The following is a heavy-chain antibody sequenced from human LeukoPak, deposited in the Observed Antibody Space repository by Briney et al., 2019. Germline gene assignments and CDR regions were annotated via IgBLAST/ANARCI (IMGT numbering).Heavy chain of an antibody. Sequence: SVKVSCKASGGTFSSYAISWVRQAPGQGLEWMGGIIPIFGTANYAQKFQGRVTITTDESTSTAYMELSSLRSEDTAVYYYARDGSPALTTVTTGLGWYFDLWGRGTLVTVSS. D-gene: IGHD4-17*01. V-gene: IGHV1-69*05. J-gene: IGHJ2*01. CDR1: GGTFSSYA. CDR3: ARDGSPALTTVTTGLGWYFDL. CDR2: IIPIFGTA.